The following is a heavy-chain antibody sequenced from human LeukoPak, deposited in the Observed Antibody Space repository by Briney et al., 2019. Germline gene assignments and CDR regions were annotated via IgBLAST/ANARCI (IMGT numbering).Heavy chain of an antibody. D-gene: IGHD6-13*01. CDR3: ARKGVIRYSSSWYGGFDP. V-gene: IGHV1-46*01. J-gene: IGHJ5*02. CDR2: INPSGGST. CDR1: GYTFTSYY. Sequence: ASVKVSCKASGYTFTSYYMHWMRQAPGQGLEWMGIINPSGGSTSYAQKFQGRVTMTRDTSTSTVYMELSSLRSEDTAVYYCARKGVIRYSSSWYGGFDPWGQGTLVTVSS.